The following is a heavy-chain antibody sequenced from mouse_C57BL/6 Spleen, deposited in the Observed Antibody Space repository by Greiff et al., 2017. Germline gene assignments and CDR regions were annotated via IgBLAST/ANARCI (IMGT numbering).Heavy chain of an antibody. D-gene: IGHD1-1*01. CDR2: IYPGSGST. J-gene: IGHJ1*03. V-gene: IGHV1-55*01. CDR1: GYTFTSYW. CDR3: ARRFITTVVPNYWYFDV. Sequence: QVQLKESGAELVKPGASVKMSCKASGYTFTSYWITWVKQRPGQGLEWIGDIYPGSGSTNYNEKFKSKATLTVDTSSSTAYMQLSSLTSEDSAVYYCARRFITTVVPNYWYFDVWGTGTTVTVSS.